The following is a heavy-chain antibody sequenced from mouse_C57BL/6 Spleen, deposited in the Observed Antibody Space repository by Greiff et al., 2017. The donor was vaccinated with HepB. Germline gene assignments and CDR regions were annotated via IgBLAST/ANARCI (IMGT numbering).Heavy chain of an antibody. V-gene: IGHV5-4*01. D-gene: IGHD4-1*01. J-gene: IGHJ2*01. CDR3: ARGKDNWDNDFDD. Sequence: EVQRVESGGGLVKPGGSLKLSCAASGFTFSSYAMSWVRQTPEKRLEWVATISDGGSYTYYPDNVKGRFTISRDNAKNNLYLQMSHLKSEDTAMYYCARGKDNWDNDFDDWGKGTTLTVSS. CDR2: ISDGGSYT. CDR1: GFTFSSYA.